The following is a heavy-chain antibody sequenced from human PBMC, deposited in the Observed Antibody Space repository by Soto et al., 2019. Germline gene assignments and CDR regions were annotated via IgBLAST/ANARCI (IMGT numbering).Heavy chain of an antibody. D-gene: IGHD6-13*01. J-gene: IGHJ6*02. CDR3: ARDRYSSSWYQGYGKDV. Sequence: ASVKVSCKASGYTFTGYYMHWVRQAPGQGLEWMGWINPNSGGTNYAQKFQGWVTMTRDTSISTAYMELSRLRSDDTAVYYCARDRYSSSWYQGYGKDVWGQGTTVTVSS. V-gene: IGHV1-2*04. CDR2: INPNSGGT. CDR1: GYTFTGYY.